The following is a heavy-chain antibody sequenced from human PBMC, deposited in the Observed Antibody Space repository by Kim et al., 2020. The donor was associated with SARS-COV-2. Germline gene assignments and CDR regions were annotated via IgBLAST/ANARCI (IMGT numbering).Heavy chain of an antibody. D-gene: IGHD3-10*01. V-gene: IGHV3-23*01. Sequence: GGSLRLSCAASGFSFSTYDMTWVRQAPGKGLEWVSGVSAGGGSRYYADFVKGRFTISRDNSKNTLYLQMDSLSAEDTAIYYCAKVHTSGTWGYGLDVWGQGTAVTVSS. CDR2: VSAGGGSR. J-gene: IGHJ6*02. CDR1: GFSFSTYD. CDR3: AKVHTSGTWGYGLDV.